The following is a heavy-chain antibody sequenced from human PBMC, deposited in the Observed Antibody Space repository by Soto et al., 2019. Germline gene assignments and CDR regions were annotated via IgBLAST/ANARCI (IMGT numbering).Heavy chain of an antibody. CDR2: ISGTGSST. J-gene: IGHJ5*02. Sequence: EVQLLVSGGGLVQPGGSLRLSCAASGFTLSNSVMSWVRQAPGRGLEWVSWISGTGSSTSYADSVKGHFTISRDNSKNMLYLQMNSLRAEDTAVYYCAKDDGRYCSGGNCHSDLWGQGTLVTVSS. D-gene: IGHD2-15*01. CDR1: GFTLSNSV. CDR3: AKDDGRYCSGGNCHSDL. V-gene: IGHV3-23*01.